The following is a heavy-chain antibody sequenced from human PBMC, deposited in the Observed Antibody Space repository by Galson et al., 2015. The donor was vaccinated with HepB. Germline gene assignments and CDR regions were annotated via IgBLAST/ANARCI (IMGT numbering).Heavy chain of an antibody. J-gene: IGHJ4*02. CDR1: GITFSGYW. D-gene: IGHD1-26*01. CDR3: ARHSGTYPDY. V-gene: IGHV3-74*01. CDR2: INSDGSSR. Sequence: SLRLSCAASGITFSGYWMHWVRHAPGKGLVWVARINSDGSSRYYADSVRGRFTISRDNARNTLFLQMDSLRAEDTALFYCARHSGTYPDYWGQGTLVTVSS.